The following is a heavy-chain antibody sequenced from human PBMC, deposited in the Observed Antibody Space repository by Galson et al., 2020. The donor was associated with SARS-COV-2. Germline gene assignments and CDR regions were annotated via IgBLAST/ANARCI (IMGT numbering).Heavy chain of an antibody. D-gene: IGHD2-2*01. Sequence: GGSLRLSCAASGFTFSSYGMHWVRQAPGKGLEWVAVIWYDGSNKYYADSVKGRFTISRDNSKNTLYLQMNSLRAEDTTVYYCARDHPWGGSTSLGVGEWGQGTLVTVSS. CDR2: IWYDGSNK. V-gene: IGHV3-33*01. CDR1: GFTFSSYG. CDR3: ARDHPWGGSTSLGVGE. J-gene: IGHJ4*02.